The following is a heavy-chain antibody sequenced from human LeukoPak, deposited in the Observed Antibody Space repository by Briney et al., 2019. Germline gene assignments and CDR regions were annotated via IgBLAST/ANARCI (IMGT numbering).Heavy chain of an antibody. D-gene: IGHD3-10*01. CDR1: GGSIRSYY. J-gene: IGHJ4*02. V-gene: IGHV4-59*12. CDR3: AREVSGSGSPMDY. Sequence: KPSETLSLTCTVSGGSIRSYYWSWIRQPPGKGLEWIGYIYYSGSTKYNPSLKSRVTISVDTSMNQFSLKLSSVTAADTAVYYCAREVSGSGSPMDYWGQGTQVTVSS. CDR2: IYYSGST.